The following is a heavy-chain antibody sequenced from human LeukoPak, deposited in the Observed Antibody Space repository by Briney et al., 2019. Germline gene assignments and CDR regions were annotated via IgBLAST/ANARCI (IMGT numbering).Heavy chain of an antibody. J-gene: IGHJ6*03. CDR1: GYTFTSYY. CDR2: MNPNSGNT. CDR3: ARVYYDILTGYYLHYYYYYYMDV. Sequence: ASVKVSCKASGYTFTSYYMHWVRQATGQGLEWMGWMNPNSGNTGYAQKFQGRVTITRNTSISTAYMELSSLRSEDTAVYYCARVYYDILTGYYLHYYYYYYMDVWGKGTTVTVSS. D-gene: IGHD3-9*01. V-gene: IGHV1-8*03.